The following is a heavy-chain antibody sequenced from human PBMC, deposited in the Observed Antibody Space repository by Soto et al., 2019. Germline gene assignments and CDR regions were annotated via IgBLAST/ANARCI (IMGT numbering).Heavy chain of an antibody. CDR1: GFTFSSYG. D-gene: IGHD6-13*01. CDR3: ARDPPGAGPNFDY. V-gene: IGHV3-33*01. Sequence: GGSLRLSCAASGFTFSSYGMHWVRQAPGKGLEWVAVIWYDGSNKYYADSVKGRFTISRDNSKNTLYLQMNSLRAEDTAVYYCARDPPGAGPNFDYWGQGTLVTVS. J-gene: IGHJ4*02. CDR2: IWYDGSNK.